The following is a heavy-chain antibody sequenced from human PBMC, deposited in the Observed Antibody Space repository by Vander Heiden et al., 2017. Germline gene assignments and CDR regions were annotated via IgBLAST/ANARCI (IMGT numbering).Heavy chain of an antibody. V-gene: IGHV3-23*01. Sequence: EVQLLESGGGLVQPGGSLRLSCTASEFTFSSYAMSWVRQAPGKGLEWVSAISGSGGSTYYADSVKGRFTISRDNSKNTLYLQMNSLRAEDTAVCYCAKGRYYGDYGGFDYFDYWGQGTLVTVSS. J-gene: IGHJ4*02. CDR3: AKGRYYGDYGGFDYFDY. D-gene: IGHD4-17*01. CDR1: EFTFSSYA. CDR2: ISGSGGST.